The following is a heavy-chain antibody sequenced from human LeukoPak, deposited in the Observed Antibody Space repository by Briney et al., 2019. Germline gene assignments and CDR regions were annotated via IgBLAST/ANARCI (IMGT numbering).Heavy chain of an antibody. CDR1: GDSTSNFY. J-gene: IGHJ5*01. CDR3: ALAPNSNWFDF. CDR2: IHYSGSS. D-gene: IGHD2-8*01. Sequence: SETLSLTCTVSGDSTSNFYWTWIRQSPGKGLEWIGNIHYSGSSVYNPSLKSRGTISIDTSRRQFFLKLNSVTAADTAVYFCALAPNSNWFDFWGPGILVTVSS. V-gene: IGHV4-59*03.